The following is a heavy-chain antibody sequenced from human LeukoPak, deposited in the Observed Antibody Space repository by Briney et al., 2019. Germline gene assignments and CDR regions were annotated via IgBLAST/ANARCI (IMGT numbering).Heavy chain of an antibody. CDR1: GGSISSYY. Sequence: SETLSLTCTVPGGSISSYYWSWIRQPPGKGLEWIGYIHYSGSTNYNPSLKSRVTISVDTSKNQFSLKLSSVTAADTAVYYCAATMVRSYYFDYWGQGTLVTVSS. CDR2: IHYSGST. V-gene: IGHV4-59*01. CDR3: AATMVRSYYFDY. J-gene: IGHJ4*02. D-gene: IGHD3-10*01.